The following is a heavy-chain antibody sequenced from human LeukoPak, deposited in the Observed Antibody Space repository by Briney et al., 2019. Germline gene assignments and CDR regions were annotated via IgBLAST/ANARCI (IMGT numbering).Heavy chain of an antibody. CDR2: IYYSGST. CDR1: GGSISSYY. V-gene: IGHV4-39*07. CDR3: ARDLLAGNFGDPTGY. J-gene: IGHJ4*02. D-gene: IGHD3-10*01. Sequence: SETLSLTCTVSGGSISSYYWDWIRQPPGKGLEWVGSIYYSGSTYYNPSLKSRVTISVDMSKNQFSLKMTSVTAADTAVYYCARDLLAGNFGDPTGYWGQGTLVTVSS.